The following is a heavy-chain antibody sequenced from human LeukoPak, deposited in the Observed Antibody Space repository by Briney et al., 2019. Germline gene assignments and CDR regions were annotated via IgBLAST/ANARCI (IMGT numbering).Heavy chain of an antibody. Sequence: SVKVSCKASGGTFIRYTIIWVRQAPGQGLEWMGRIVPSVDIANYAQKFQGRVTITADKSTSTAYMDLSSLRSEDTAVYYCATVVAAVTNDGFDLWGQGTKVTVSS. CDR2: IVPSVDIA. V-gene: IGHV1-69*02. CDR3: ATVVAAVTNDGFDL. CDR1: GGTFIRYT. J-gene: IGHJ3*01. D-gene: IGHD2-15*01.